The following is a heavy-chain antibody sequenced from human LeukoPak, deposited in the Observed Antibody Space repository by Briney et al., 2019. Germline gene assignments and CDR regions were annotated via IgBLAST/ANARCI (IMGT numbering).Heavy chain of an antibody. Sequence: PGGSLRLSCAASGFTFRRYAMSWVRQAPGKGLEWVSGISGTGGGTYYAESVKGRFTISRDNAKNTLFLQMNSLRAEDTAVYYCASSPDSLGNFDIWGQGTMVTVSS. CDR2: ISGTGGGT. CDR1: GFTFRRYA. D-gene: IGHD3-16*01. CDR3: ASSPDSLGNFDI. V-gene: IGHV3-23*01. J-gene: IGHJ3*02.